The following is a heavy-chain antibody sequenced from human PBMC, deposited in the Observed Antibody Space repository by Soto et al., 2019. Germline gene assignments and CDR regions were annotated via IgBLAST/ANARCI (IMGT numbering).Heavy chain of an antibody. CDR1: GFTFKESA. CDR2: ISDTGAST. CDR3: AKGRGSGWAWYFDN. J-gene: IGHJ4*02. D-gene: IGHD6-19*01. V-gene: IGHV3-23*01. Sequence: EARLLEAGGGLKQPGGSLRLSCEASGFTFKESAMNWVRQAPGKGLEWVASISDTGASTWYAESVRGRLGISRDNSKNTLYLQMNSLRGEDTAVYYCAKGRGSGWAWYFDNWGQGTLVTVSS.